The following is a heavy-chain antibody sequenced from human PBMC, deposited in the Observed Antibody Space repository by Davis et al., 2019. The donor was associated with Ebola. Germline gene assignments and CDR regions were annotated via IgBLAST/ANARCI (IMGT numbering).Heavy chain of an antibody. J-gene: IGHJ4*02. D-gene: IGHD3-10*01. V-gene: IGHV5-51*01. CDR1: GYSFTSYW. CDR2: IYPGDSET. Sequence: GESLKIPCKGSGYSFTSYWIAWVRQMPGKGLEWMGIIYPGDSETRYSPSFQGQVTISVDKSISTAYLQWSSLKASDTAMYYCARRNRFGELLYGDYWGQGTLVTVSS. CDR3: ARRNRFGELLYGDY.